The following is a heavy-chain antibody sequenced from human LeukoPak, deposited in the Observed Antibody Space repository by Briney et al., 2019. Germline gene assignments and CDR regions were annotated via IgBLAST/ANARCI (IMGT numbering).Heavy chain of an antibody. CDR3: ASRLYYDSSGYYNY. Sequence: PSETLSLTCAVYGGSFSGYYWSWIRQPPGKGLEWIGEINHSGSTNYNPSLKSRVTISVDTSKNQFSLKLSSVTAADTAVYYCASRLYYDSSGYYNYWGQGTLVTVSS. CDR2: INHSGST. V-gene: IGHV4-34*01. J-gene: IGHJ4*02. D-gene: IGHD3-22*01. CDR1: GGSFSGYY.